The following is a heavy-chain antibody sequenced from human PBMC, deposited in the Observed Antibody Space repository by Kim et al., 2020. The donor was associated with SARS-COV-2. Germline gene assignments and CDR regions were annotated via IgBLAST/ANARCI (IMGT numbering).Heavy chain of an antibody. Sequence: SETLSLTCTVSGGSISSYYWSWIRQPPGKGLEWIGYIYYSGSTNYNPSLKSRVTISVDTSKNQFSLKLSSVTAADTAVYYCAREGPFQRYYDILTGYYNVNAFDIWGQGTMVTVSS. D-gene: IGHD3-9*01. CDR2: IYYSGST. CDR3: AREGPFQRYYDILTGYYNVNAFDI. J-gene: IGHJ3*02. CDR1: GGSISSYY. V-gene: IGHV4-59*01.